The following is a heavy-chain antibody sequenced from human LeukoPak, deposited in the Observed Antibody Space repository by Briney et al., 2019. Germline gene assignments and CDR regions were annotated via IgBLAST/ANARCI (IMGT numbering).Heavy chain of an antibody. Sequence: TTSETLSLTCAVYGGSFSGYYWSWIRQPPGKGLEWIGEINHSGSTNYNPSLKSRVTISVDTSKNQFSLQLSSVTAADTAVYYCARALSSGYYSLNYWGQGTLVTVSS. D-gene: IGHD3-22*01. CDR2: INHSGST. V-gene: IGHV4-34*01. CDR3: ARALSSGYYSLNY. CDR1: GGSFSGYY. J-gene: IGHJ4*02.